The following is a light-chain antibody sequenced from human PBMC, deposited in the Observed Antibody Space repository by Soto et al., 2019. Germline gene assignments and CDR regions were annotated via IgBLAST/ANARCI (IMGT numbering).Light chain of an antibody. CDR1: QSISSW. Sequence: DIQMTQSPSTLSASVGDRVTITCXASQSISSWLAWYQQKPGKAPKLLIYDASSLESGVPSRFSGSGSGTEFTLTISSLQPDDFATYYCQQYSSYTWTFGQGTKVDIK. CDR3: QQYSSYTWT. CDR2: DAS. J-gene: IGKJ1*01. V-gene: IGKV1-5*01.